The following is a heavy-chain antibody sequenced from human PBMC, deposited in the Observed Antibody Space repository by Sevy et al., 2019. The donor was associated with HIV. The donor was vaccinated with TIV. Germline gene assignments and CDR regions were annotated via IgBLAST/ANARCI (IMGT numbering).Heavy chain of an antibody. CDR2: IYYSGST. V-gene: IGHV4-59*01. Sequence: SETLSLTCTVSGGSISSYYWSWIRQPPGKRLEWIGYIYYSGSTNYNPSLKSRVTISVDTSKNQFSLKLRSVTAADTAVYYCARESYDILPSSRGMDVWGQGTTVTVSS. D-gene: IGHD3-9*01. J-gene: IGHJ6*02. CDR1: GGSISSYY. CDR3: ARESYDILPSSRGMDV.